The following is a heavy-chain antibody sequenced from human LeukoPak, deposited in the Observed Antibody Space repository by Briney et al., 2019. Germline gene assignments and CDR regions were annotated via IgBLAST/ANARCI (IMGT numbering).Heavy chain of an antibody. J-gene: IGHJ6*03. V-gene: IGHV3-7*01. CDR2: IKQDGSEK. D-gene: IGHD6-6*01. CDR3: ARDRYSSSPKGYYYYMDV. CDR1: GFTFSSYW. Sequence: PGGSLRLSCAASGFTFSSYWMSWVRQAPGKGLEWVANIKQDGSEKYYVDSVKGRFTISRDNAKNSLYLQMNSLRAEDTAVYYCARDRYSSSPKGYYYYMDVWGKGTTVTVSS.